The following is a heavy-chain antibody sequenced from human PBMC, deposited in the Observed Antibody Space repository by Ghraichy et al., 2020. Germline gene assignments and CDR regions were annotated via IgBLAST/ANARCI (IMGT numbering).Heavy chain of an antibody. D-gene: IGHD4-17*01. V-gene: IGHV3-21*01. CDR3: ARVTTVTTYWYFEL. Sequence: GGSLRLSCAASGFTFSSYSMNWVRQAPGKGLDWVSSISSSSSYIYYADSVKGRFTISRDNAKNSLYLQMNSLRAEDTAVYYCARVTTVTTYWYFELWGRGPLVPGSS. J-gene: IGHJ2*01. CDR2: ISSSSSYI. CDR1: GFTFSSYS.